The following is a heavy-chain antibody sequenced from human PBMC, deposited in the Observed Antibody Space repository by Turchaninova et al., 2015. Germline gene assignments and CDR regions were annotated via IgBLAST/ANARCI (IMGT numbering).Heavy chain of an antibody. CDR2: ISYDGSNT. J-gene: IGHJ4*02. V-gene: IGHV3-30*04. Sequence: GGGVVQPGRSLRLSCAVSGFTFRSYAMHWVRQAPGKGLEWVAGISYDGSNTYDADSVKGRFTISRDNSRDTLYLQMNSLGAEDTAVYYCARDFFLDYYFDYWGQGTLVTVSS. CDR1: GFTFRSYA. CDR3: ARDFFLDYYFDY.